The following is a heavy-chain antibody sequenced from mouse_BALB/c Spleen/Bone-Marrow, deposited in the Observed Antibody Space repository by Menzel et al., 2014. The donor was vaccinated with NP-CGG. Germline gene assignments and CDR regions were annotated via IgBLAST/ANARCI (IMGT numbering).Heavy chain of an antibody. D-gene: IGHD3-2*01. CDR2: IDPANGNT. CDR1: GFNIKDTY. J-gene: IGHJ3*01. V-gene: IGHV14-3*02. CDR3: ATTDSSGVFAY. Sequence: DVQLVESGAELVKPGASVELSCTASGFNIKDTYMHWVKQRPEQGLEWIGRIDPANGNTKYDPKFQGKATITADTSSNTAYLQLSSLTSEDTAVYYCATTDSSGVFAYWGQGTLVTVSA.